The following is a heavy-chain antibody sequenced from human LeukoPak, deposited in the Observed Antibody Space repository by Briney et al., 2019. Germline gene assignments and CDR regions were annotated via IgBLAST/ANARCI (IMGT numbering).Heavy chain of an antibody. Sequence: ASVRIYCKASGYTFTSYDFNCVRQATGQRPEWMGWMSPNSGDTGYAQKFQDRVTMTRNTSISTAYMELSSLRSDDTAVYYCARGPPNWGYDYWGPGTLVTVSS. D-gene: IGHD7-27*01. CDR1: GYTFTSYD. V-gene: IGHV1-8*01. CDR3: ARGPPNWGYDY. CDR2: MSPNSGDT. J-gene: IGHJ4*02.